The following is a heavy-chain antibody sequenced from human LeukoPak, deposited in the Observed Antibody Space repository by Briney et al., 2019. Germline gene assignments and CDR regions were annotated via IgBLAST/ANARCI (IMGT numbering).Heavy chain of an antibody. D-gene: IGHD2-21*01. CDR1: GGSISSGGYY. V-gene: IGHV4-61*08. Sequence: PSQTLSLTCTVSGGSISSGGYYWSWIRQPPGKGLEWIGYIYYSGSTNYNPSLKSRVTISVDTSKNQFSLKLSSVTAADTAVYYCARQPIFLDAFDIWGQGTMVTVSS. CDR2: IYYSGST. CDR3: ARQPIFLDAFDI. J-gene: IGHJ3*02.